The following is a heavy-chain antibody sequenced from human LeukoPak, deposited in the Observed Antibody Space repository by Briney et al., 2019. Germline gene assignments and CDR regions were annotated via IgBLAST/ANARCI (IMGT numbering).Heavy chain of an antibody. CDR2: IYHSGST. Sequence: PSETLSLTCTVSGGSISSYYWSWIRQPPGKGLEWIGYIYHSGSTYYNPSLKSRVTISVDRSKNQFSLKLSSVTAADTAVYYCARMYYYDSSGYPSVFWFDPWGQGTLVTVSS. V-gene: IGHV4-59*12. CDR3: ARMYYYDSSGYPSVFWFDP. J-gene: IGHJ5*02. D-gene: IGHD3-22*01. CDR1: GGSISSYY.